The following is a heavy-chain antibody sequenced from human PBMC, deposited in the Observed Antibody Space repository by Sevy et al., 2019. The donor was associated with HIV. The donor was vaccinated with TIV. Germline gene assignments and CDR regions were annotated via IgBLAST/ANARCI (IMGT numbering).Heavy chain of an antibody. CDR2: SYYNGHI. J-gene: IGHJ4*02. V-gene: IGHV4-59*08. CDR1: GGSITSLY. CDR3: AGENAWGRGYS. D-gene: IGHD1-26*01. Sequence: SETLSLTCTVSGGSITSLYWNWIRQPPGKGLEWIANSYYNGHINYNPSLKSRVTLSLDTSTNKFSLRLSSVTAAVTAMYYCAGENAWGRGYSWGQGTLVTVSS.